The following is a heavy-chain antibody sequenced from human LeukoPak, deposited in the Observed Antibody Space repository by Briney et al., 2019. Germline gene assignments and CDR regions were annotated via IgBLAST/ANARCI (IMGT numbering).Heavy chain of an antibody. V-gene: IGHV3-48*03. CDR2: ISSTGNTV. CDR3: TKETPPMDV. CDR1: GFTFSSYE. Sequence: GGSLRLSCAASGFTFSSYEMNWVRQAPGQGLEWVAYISSTGNTVHYAGSVKGRFTISRDNAKNSLYLQMNSLRAEDTAGYYRTKETPPMDVWGKGTTVTVS. J-gene: IGHJ6*03.